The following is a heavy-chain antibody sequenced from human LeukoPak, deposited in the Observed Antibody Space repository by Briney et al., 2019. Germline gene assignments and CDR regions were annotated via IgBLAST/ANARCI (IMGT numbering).Heavy chain of an antibody. V-gene: IGHV1-3*01. CDR3: ARDSGYDILTGTDWFDP. J-gene: IGHJ5*02. D-gene: IGHD3-9*01. CDR2: INAGNGNT. CDR1: GYTFTSYA. Sequence: ASVKVSCKASGYTFTSYAMHWVRQAPGQRLEWMGWINAGNGNTKYSQKFQGRVTITRDTSASTAYMELSSLRSEDTAVSYCARDSGYDILTGTDWFDPWGQGTLVTVSS.